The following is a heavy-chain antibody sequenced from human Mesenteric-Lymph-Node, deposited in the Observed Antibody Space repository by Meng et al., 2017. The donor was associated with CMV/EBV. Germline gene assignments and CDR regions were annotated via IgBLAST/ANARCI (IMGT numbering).Heavy chain of an antibody. Sequence: SETLSLTCTVSGGSISSSAYYWGWIRQPPGKGLEWIASIYYSGTTNFNPSLKSRVTISVDTSKNQFSLKVTSVTAADTSVYYCARQTDTIFGVVTDYWGQGTLVTVSS. CDR2: IYYSGTT. CDR3: ARQTDTIFGVVTDY. CDR1: GGSISSSAYY. D-gene: IGHD3-3*01. J-gene: IGHJ4*02. V-gene: IGHV4-39*01.